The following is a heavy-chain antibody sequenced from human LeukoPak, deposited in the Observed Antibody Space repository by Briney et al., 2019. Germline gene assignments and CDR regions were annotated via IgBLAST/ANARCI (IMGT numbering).Heavy chain of an antibody. CDR3: ARYGSGSYWGYFDY. CDR2: IIPIFGTA. D-gene: IGHD3-10*01. Sequence: SVKVSCKASGGTFSSYAISWVRQAPGQGLEWMGGIIPIFGTANYAQKCQGRVTITADESTSTAYMELSSLRSEDTAVYYCARYGSGSYWGYFDYWGQGTPVTVSS. J-gene: IGHJ4*02. V-gene: IGHV1-69*13. CDR1: GGTFSSYA.